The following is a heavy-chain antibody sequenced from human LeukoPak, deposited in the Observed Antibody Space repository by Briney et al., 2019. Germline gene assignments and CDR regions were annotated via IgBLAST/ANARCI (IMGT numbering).Heavy chain of an antibody. V-gene: IGHV3-9*01. Sequence: GRSLRLSCAASGFTFDDYAMHWVRQAPGKGLEWVSGISWNSGRIGYADSVKGRFTISRDNAKNSLYLQMNSLRAEDTAVYYCAKEVRYSSGWYFDYWGQGTLVTVSS. CDR3: AKEVRYSSGWYFDY. D-gene: IGHD6-19*01. J-gene: IGHJ4*02. CDR2: ISWNSGRI. CDR1: GFTFDDYA.